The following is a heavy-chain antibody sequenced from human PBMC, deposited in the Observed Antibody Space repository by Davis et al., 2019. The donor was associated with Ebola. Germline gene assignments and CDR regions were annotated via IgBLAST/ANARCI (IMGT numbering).Heavy chain of an antibody. CDR3: ARVVLAEGDT. V-gene: IGHV3-48*04. CDR1: GFTFSSYS. CDR2: ISSSGNTT. Sequence: PGGSLRLSCAASGFTFSSYSMNWVRQAPGKGLEWVSDISSSGNTTHYADSVKGRFTISRDNAKNSLYLQMNGLRAEDTAVYYCARVVLAEGDTWGQGALVSVSS. J-gene: IGHJ5*02. D-gene: IGHD2-8*01.